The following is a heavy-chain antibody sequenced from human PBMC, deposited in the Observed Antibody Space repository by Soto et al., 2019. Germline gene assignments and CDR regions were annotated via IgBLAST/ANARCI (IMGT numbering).Heavy chain of an antibody. CDR3: AKDLSYGDVVGMDV. Sequence: GGSLRLSCAASGFTFSSYGMHWVRQAPGKGLEWVAVISYDGSNKYYADSVKGRFTISRDNSKNTLYLQMNSLRAEDTAVYYCAKDLSYGDVVGMDVWGQGTTVTVSS. D-gene: IGHD4-17*01. CDR2: ISYDGSNK. J-gene: IGHJ6*02. V-gene: IGHV3-30*18. CDR1: GFTFSSYG.